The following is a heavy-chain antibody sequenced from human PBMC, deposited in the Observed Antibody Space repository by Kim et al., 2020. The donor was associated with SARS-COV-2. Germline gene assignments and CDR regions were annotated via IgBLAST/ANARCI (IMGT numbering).Heavy chain of an antibody. V-gene: IGHV3-9*01. J-gene: IGHJ4*02. D-gene: IGHD6-19*01. CDR3: VKDARLGLAVFNF. CDR1: GFTFDNAA. Sequence: GGSLRLSCEASGFTFDNAAMHWVRQAPGKGLEWVAGISWNSGNLVYADSVKGRFTISRDNAKSSLSLQMNSLRPDDTAFYYCVKDARLGLAVFNFWGQGTLVAVSS. CDR2: ISWNSGNL.